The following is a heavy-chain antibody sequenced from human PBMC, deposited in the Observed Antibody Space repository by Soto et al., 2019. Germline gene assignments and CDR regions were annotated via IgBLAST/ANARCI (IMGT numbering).Heavy chain of an antibody. CDR1: GYTFTSYD. D-gene: IGHD3-3*01. V-gene: IGHV1-8*01. CDR2: MNPNSGNT. Sequence: QVQLVQSGAEVKKPGASVKVSCKASGYTFTSYDINWVRQATGQGLEWMGWMNPNSGNTGYAQKFQGRVTMTRNTSISTAYMELSSLRSEDTAVYYCARGRVLRFLEWLSETANHAFDIWGQGTMVTVSS. J-gene: IGHJ3*02. CDR3: ARGRVLRFLEWLSETANHAFDI.